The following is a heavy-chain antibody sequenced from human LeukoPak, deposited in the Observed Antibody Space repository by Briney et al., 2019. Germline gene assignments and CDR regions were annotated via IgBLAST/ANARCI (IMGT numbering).Heavy chain of an antibody. D-gene: IGHD5-18*01. CDR3: ARFGYSYGYPD. Sequence: PSETLSLTCAAYGGSFSGYYWSWIRQPAGKGLEWIGRIYTSGSTNYNPSLKSRVTMSVDTSKNQFSLKLSSVTAADTAVYYCARFGYSYGYPDWGQGTLVTVSS. CDR2: IYTSGST. J-gene: IGHJ4*02. V-gene: IGHV4-59*10. CDR1: GGSFSGYY.